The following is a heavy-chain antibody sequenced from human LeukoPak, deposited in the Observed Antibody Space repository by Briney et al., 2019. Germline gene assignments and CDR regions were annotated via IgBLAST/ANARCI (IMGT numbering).Heavy chain of an antibody. D-gene: IGHD6-6*01. CDR2: IIPILGIA. CDR3: ASSGYSSSSSGGYFDY. Sequence: SVKVSCKASGGTFSSYAISWVRQAPGQGLEWMGRIIPILGIANYAQKFQGRVTITADESTSTAYMELSSLRSEDTAVYYCASSGYSSSSSGGYFDYWGQGTLVTVSS. V-gene: IGHV1-69*04. J-gene: IGHJ4*02. CDR1: GGTFSSYA.